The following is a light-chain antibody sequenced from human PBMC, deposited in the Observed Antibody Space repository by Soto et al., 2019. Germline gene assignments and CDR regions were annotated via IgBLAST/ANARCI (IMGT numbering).Light chain of an antibody. V-gene: IGKV3-20*01. CDR3: QQYASTPWT. J-gene: IGKJ1*01. CDR2: GAS. Sequence: EIVMTQSPVTLSVSPGERVTLSCSASQSVSSNLAWYQQKPGQAPRLLIYGASSRATGIPDRFSGSGSGRDFTLTISRLEPEDFAVYYCQQYASTPWTFGQGTKV. CDR1: QSVSSN.